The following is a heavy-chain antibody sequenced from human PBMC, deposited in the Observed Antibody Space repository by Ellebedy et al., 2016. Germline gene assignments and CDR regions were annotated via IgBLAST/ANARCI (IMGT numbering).Heavy chain of an antibody. CDR2: IYYSGST. Sequence: SETLSLXCTVSGGSISSYYWSWIRQPPGKGLEWIGYIYYSGSTNYNPSLKSRVTISVDTSKNQFSLKLSSVTAADTAVYYYAGGGYSGYELPAPGYWGQGTLVTVSS. J-gene: IGHJ4*02. CDR3: AGGGYSGYELPAPGY. V-gene: IGHV4-59*01. CDR1: GGSISSYY. D-gene: IGHD5-12*01.